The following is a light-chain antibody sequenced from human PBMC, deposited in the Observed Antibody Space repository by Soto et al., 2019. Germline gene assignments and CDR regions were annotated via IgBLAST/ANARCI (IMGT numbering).Light chain of an antibody. Sequence: EIELTQSPVTLSLSPGERATLSCRASQSVSSRYLAWYQQKPGQAPRLLIYGASSRATGIPDRFSGSGSGTEFTLSISSLQSDDFAVYYCQQYNTWPWTFGQGTKVDIK. CDR3: QQYNTWPWT. J-gene: IGKJ1*01. CDR2: GAS. V-gene: IGKV3-20*01. CDR1: QSVSSRY.